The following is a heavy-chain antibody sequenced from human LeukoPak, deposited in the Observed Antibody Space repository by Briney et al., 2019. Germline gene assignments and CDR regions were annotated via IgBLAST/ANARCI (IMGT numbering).Heavy chain of an antibody. CDR1: GFTFSSYW. D-gene: IGHD4-17*01. Sequence: GGSLRLACAASGFTFSSYWMSWVRQAPGKGLEWVANIKQDGSEKYYVDSVKGRFTISRDNAKNSLYLQMNSLRAEDTAVYYCARDRSTTVTYDAFDIWGQGTMVTVSS. V-gene: IGHV3-7*01. CDR3: ARDRSTTVTYDAFDI. J-gene: IGHJ3*02. CDR2: IKQDGSEK.